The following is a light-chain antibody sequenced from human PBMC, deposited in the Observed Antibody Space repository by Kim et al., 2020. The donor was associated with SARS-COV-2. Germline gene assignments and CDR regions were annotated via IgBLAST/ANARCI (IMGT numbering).Light chain of an antibody. J-gene: IGLJ3*02. CDR3: QAWDSSIWV. Sequence: SYELTQPPSVSVSPGQTASITCSGDKLGDKYACWYQQKQGQSPVLVIYQDSKRPSGIPERFSGSNSGNTATLTISGTQAMDEADYYCQAWDSSIWVFGGGTQLTVL. CDR2: QDS. CDR1: KLGDKY. V-gene: IGLV3-1*01.